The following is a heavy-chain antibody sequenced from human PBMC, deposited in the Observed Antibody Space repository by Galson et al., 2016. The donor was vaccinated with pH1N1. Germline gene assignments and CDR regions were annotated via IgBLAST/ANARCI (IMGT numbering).Heavy chain of an antibody. CDR2: IMPIFDKP. Sequence: SVKVSCKASGDIFINYPISWVRQAPGQGLEWMGGIMPIFDKPTYAQKFQGRVTIITDKSTSTTYMVLSSLRSEDTAVYYCARGGGTYYQTYWYFNLWGRGTLVTVSS. D-gene: IGHD3-22*01. J-gene: IGHJ2*01. CDR1: GDIFINYP. V-gene: IGHV1-69*05. CDR3: ARGGGTYYQTYWYFNL.